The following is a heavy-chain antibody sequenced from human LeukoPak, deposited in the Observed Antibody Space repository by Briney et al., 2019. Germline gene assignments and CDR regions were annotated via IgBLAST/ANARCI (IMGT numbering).Heavy chain of an antibody. V-gene: IGHV3-30*03. Sequence: GGSLRLSCAASEFTFSGYWMNWVRQAPGKGPEWVAAISNGGGERFYADSVQGRFTISRDNSKNTLNMQWNSLRIEDTAVYYCARGRQRGAWFFDHWDQGTLVTVSS. J-gene: IGHJ5*02. CDR1: EFTFSGYW. CDR3: ARGRQRGAWFFDH. D-gene: IGHD6-19*01. CDR2: ISNGGGER.